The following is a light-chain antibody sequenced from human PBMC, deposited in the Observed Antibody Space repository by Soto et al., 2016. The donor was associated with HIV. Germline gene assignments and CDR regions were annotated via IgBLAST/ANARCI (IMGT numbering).Light chain of an antibody. J-gene: IGKJ1*01. CDR3: QQYNGR. V-gene: IGKV1-5*03. CDR2: KAS. CDR1: QSISSW. Sequence: DIQMTQSPSTLSASVGDRVTITCRASQSISSWLAWYQQKPGKAPKLLIYKASSLESGVPSRFSGSGSGTEFTLTISSPQPDDFATYYCQQYNGRFGQGTKVEIK.